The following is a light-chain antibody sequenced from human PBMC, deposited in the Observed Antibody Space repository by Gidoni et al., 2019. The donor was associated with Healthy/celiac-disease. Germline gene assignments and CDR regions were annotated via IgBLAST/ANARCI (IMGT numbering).Light chain of an antibody. Sequence: SYSLPQPPSVSVSPGQTASITCSGDNLGDKYACWYQQKPGQSPVLVIYQDSKRPSGIPERFSGSNSGNTATLTISGTQAMDEADYYCQAWDSSTVVFGGGTKLTVL. CDR1: NLGDKY. J-gene: IGLJ2*01. CDR3: QAWDSSTVV. CDR2: QDS. V-gene: IGLV3-1*01.